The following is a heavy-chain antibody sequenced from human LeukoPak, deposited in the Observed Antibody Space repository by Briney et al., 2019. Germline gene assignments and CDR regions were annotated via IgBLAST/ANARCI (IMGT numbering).Heavy chain of an antibody. CDR2: ISSSGSTI. D-gene: IGHD3-10*02. V-gene: IGHV3-48*04. Sequence: GGSLRLSCTASGFTLSSYSMNWVRQAPGKGLEWVSYISSSGSTIYYADSVKGRFTISRDNAKNSLYLQMNSLRAEDTAVYYCAELGITMIGGVWGKGTTVTISS. CDR1: GFTLSSYS. CDR3: AELGITMIGGV. J-gene: IGHJ6*04.